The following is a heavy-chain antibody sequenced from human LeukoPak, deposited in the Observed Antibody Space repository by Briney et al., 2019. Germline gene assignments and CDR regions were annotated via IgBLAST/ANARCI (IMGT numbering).Heavy chain of an antibody. CDR3: ARDHCDFWSGYYLAARSLMDV. D-gene: IGHD3-3*01. V-gene: IGHV1-2*06. J-gene: IGHJ6*03. CDR1: GYIFTGYF. Sequence: ASVKVSCKGSGYIFTGYFMHWVRQAPGQGPGWMGRINPNSGGTNYAQKFQDRVTMTRDTSISTAYMELSSLRSDDTAVYYCARDHCDFWSGYYLAARSLMDVWGKGTTVTVSS. CDR2: INPNSGGT.